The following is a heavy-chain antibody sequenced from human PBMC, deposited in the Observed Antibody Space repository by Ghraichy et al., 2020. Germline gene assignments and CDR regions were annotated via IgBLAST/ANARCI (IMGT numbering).Heavy chain of an antibody. CDR1: GYTFTSYA. Sequence: ASVKVSCKASGYTFTSYAMEWVRQAPGQRLEWMGWINAGSGNTEYSQKFQGRVTITRDTSASTAYMELSSLRSEDTAVYYCARDTAGWGLRGRFDPCGQGTRVTVSS. CDR2: INAGSGNT. CDR3: ARDTAGWGLRGRFDP. V-gene: IGHV1-3*01. J-gene: IGHJ5*02. D-gene: IGHD5-12*01.